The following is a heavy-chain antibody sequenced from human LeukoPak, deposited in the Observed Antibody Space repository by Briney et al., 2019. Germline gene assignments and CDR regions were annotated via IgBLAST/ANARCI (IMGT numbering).Heavy chain of an antibody. Sequence: SETLSLTCTVSGNSISSGDYYWSWIRQPAGKGLEWIGRIYTSGSTTYNPSLKSRVTISVDTSKNQFSLRLSSVTAADTAVYYCARDRATVVNLYYFDYWGQGTLVTVSS. V-gene: IGHV4-61*02. CDR2: IYTSGST. D-gene: IGHD4-23*01. J-gene: IGHJ4*02. CDR1: GNSISSGDYY. CDR3: ARDRATVVNLYYFDY.